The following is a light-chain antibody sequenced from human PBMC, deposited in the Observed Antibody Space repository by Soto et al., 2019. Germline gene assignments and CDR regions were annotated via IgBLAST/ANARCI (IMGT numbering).Light chain of an antibody. CDR1: SSDVGTYNL. CDR2: EGN. CDR3: CSYAPSRTLL. V-gene: IGLV2-23*01. Sequence: QSALTQPASVSESPGQSITISCTGTSSDVGTYNLVTWYQQHPGKAPKLIIYEGNKRPSGVSNRFSASKYGNTASLTISGLLAEDEAAYYCCSYAPSRTLLFGGGTKLTVL. J-gene: IGLJ2*01.